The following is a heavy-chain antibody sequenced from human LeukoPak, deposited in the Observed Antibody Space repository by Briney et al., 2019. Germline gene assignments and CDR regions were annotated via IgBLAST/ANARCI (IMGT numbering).Heavy chain of an antibody. J-gene: IGHJ6*03. CDR3: ARDQMLVIAAANFFDYYYMDV. V-gene: IGHV4-4*08. Sequence: PSETLPLTCTVSGGSISSYYWSWIRQPPGKGLEWIGRIYTSGSTNYNPSLKSRVTISVDTSKNQFSLKLSSVTAADTAVYYRARDQMLVIAAANFFDYYYMDVWGKGTTVTVSS. D-gene: IGHD6-13*01. CDR1: GGSISSYY. CDR2: IYTSGST.